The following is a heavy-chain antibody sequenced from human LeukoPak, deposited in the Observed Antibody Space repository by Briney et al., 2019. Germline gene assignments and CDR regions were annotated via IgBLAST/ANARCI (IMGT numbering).Heavy chain of an antibody. Sequence: SGTLSLTCAVSGGSISSSNWWSWVRQPPGKGLEWIGEIYHSGSTNYNPSLKSRVTISVDKSKNQFSLKLSSVTAADTAVYYCASRIVGAIYGMDVWGQGTTVTVSS. CDR1: GGSISSSNW. D-gene: IGHD1-26*01. J-gene: IGHJ6*02. V-gene: IGHV4-4*02. CDR3: ASRIVGAIYGMDV. CDR2: IYHSGST.